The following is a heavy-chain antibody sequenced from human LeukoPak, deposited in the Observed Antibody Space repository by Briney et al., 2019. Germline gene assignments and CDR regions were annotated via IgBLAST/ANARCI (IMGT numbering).Heavy chain of an antibody. D-gene: IGHD6-19*01. J-gene: IGHJ4*02. V-gene: IGHV3-30*02. CDR3: AKDRWGAVASFDY. CDR1: GFPFSDYV. Sequence: GGSLRLSCAASGFPFSDYVMHWVRQAPGKGLEWVSVIRYDGNNKYYADSVKGRFAISRDNSKNTLYLQMNSLESEDTAVYYCAKDRWGAVASFDYWGQGTLVTVSS. CDR2: IRYDGNNK.